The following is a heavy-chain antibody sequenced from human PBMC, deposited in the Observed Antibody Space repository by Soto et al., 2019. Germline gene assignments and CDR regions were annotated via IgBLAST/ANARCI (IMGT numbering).Heavy chain of an antibody. J-gene: IGHJ4*02. Sequence: PGESLKISCKTSGYSFRSYWIGCVRQMPGKGLEWMAIIYPGHSNTRYSPSFQGQVTISADKSISTAFLPWSSLKAADSAMYYCARHLHSDSVHIPPVSPDDWRQGTLVTAPQ. V-gene: IGHV5-51*01. D-gene: IGHD4-4*01. CDR3: ARHLHSDSVHIPPVSPDD. CDR1: GYSFRSYW. CDR2: IYPGHSNT.